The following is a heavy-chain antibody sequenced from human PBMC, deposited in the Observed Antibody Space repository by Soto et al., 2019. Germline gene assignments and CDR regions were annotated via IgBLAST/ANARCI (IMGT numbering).Heavy chain of an antibody. J-gene: IGHJ4*02. V-gene: IGHV3-23*01. CDR2: ISGSGGST. D-gene: IGHD6-19*01. CDR3: AKDRGGSGWYYFDY. Sequence: EVQLLESGGGLVQPGGSLRLSCAASGFNFSSYAMSWVRQAPGKGLEWVSAISGSGGSTYYADSVKGRFTISRDNSKNTLYLQMNSLRSEDTAVYYCAKDRGGSGWYYFDYWGQGTLVTVSS. CDR1: GFNFSSYA.